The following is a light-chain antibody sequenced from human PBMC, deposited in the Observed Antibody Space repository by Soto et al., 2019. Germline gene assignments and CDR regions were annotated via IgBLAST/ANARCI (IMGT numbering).Light chain of an antibody. CDR2: GAS. CDR3: QHYGASPIT. CDR1: QSVTNN. Sequence: EIVMTQSPATLSVSPGERATLSCRASQSVTNNLAWYQQKPGQAPRLLIYGASSRATGIPDRFSGSGSGTDFTLTISRLEPEDFALYYCQHYGASPITFGQGTRLEIK. V-gene: IGKV3-20*01. J-gene: IGKJ5*01.